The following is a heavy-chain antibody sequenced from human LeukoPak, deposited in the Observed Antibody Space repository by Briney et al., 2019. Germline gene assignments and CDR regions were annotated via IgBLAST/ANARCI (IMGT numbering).Heavy chain of an antibody. V-gene: IGHV3-21*01. CDR1: GFTFSSYS. CDR2: ISSTGTYI. Sequence: GGSLRLSCAASGFTFSSYSMNWVRQAPGKGLEWVSSISSTGTYIYYADSVKGRFTISRDNAENSLYLQMNSLRAEDTAVYYCASSRLLWFGDEFDYWGQGTLVTVSS. J-gene: IGHJ4*02. CDR3: ASSRLLWFGDEFDY. D-gene: IGHD3-10*01.